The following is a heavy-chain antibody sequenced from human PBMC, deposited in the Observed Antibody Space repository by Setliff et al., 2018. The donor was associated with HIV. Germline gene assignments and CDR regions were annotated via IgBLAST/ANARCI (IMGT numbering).Heavy chain of an antibody. CDR2: ISPSGGGT. J-gene: IGHJ6*03. V-gene: IGHV1-46*01. CDR3: ARDRSSGRGYYYYYYMDV. D-gene: IGHD6-19*01. CDR1: GYTFTTYS. Sequence: ASVKVSCKASGYTFTTYSIYWVRQAPGQGLEWMGIISPSGGGTRDAQKFQGRISMTRDTSKNQFSLKLSSVTAADTAVYYCARDRSSGRGYYYYYYMDVWGKGTTVTVSS.